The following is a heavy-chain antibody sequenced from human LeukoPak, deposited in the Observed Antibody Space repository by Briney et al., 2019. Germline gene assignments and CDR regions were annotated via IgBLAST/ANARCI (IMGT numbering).Heavy chain of an antibody. J-gene: IGHJ4*02. CDR2: INPSGGST. Sequence: GASVKVSCKASGYTFTSYYMHWVRQAPGQGLEWMGIINPSGGSTSYAQKFQGRVTMTRDTSTSTVYMELSSLRSEDTAVYYCARDRKDFWSGYYGYSDYWGQGTLVTVSS. D-gene: IGHD3-3*01. V-gene: IGHV1-46*01. CDR1: GYTFTSYY. CDR3: ARDRKDFWSGYYGYSDY.